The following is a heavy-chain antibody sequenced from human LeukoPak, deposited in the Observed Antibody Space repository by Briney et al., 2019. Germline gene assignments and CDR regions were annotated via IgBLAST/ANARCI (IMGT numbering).Heavy chain of an antibody. V-gene: IGHV3-30*02. CDR2: VRSDGNDK. Sequence: GGSLRLSCAASEFTFSNYGMHWVRQAPGKGLEWVTFVRSDGNDKYYADFVKGRFTISRDNSKNTLYLQMTSLRVEDTAIYYCATAGLDYWGQGSLATVSS. CDR3: ATAGLDY. D-gene: IGHD2-21*02. J-gene: IGHJ4*02. CDR1: EFTFSNYG.